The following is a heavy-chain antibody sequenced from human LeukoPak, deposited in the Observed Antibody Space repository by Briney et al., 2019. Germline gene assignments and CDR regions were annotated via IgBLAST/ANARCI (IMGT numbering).Heavy chain of an antibody. V-gene: IGHV4-34*01. D-gene: IGHD3-9*01. CDR1: GGSFSGYY. J-gene: IGHJ4*02. CDR3: ARRTPRKLNYDILTGYGYYFDY. Sequence: SETLSLTCAVYGGSFSGYYWSWIRQPLGKGLEWIGEINHSGSTNYNPSLKSRVTISVDTSKNQFSLKLSSVTAADTAVYYCARRTPRKLNYDILTGYGYYFDYWGQGTLVTVSS. CDR2: INHSGST.